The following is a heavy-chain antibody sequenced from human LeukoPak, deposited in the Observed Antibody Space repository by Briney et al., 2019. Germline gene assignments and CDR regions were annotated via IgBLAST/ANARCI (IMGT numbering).Heavy chain of an antibody. D-gene: IGHD5-12*01. CDR2: ISGSGGDT. CDR1: GVTFSNFP. Sequence: GGSLRLSCAASGVTFSNFPMTWVRRAPGKGLESFSSISGSGGDTYYTDSVKGRFTISRVNSGNMVYLQMSDLRVEDTAVYYCAKDLKPDSGYDVDHWGQGTLVTVSS. CDR3: AKDLKPDSGYDVDH. J-gene: IGHJ4*02. V-gene: IGHV3-23*01.